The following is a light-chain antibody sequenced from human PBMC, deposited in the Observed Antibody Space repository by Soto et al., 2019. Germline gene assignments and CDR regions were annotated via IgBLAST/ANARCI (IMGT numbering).Light chain of an antibody. CDR3: QQRAQWPIT. CDR1: QSVSNY. J-gene: IGKJ4*01. Sequence: EIVLTQSLATLSLSPGERATLSCRASQSVSNYLIWYQQKPGQAPRLLIYDAFNRATGIPARFSGSGSGTDFTLTISSLDPEDFAVYYCQQRAQWPITFGGGTKVEIK. V-gene: IGKV3-11*01. CDR2: DAF.